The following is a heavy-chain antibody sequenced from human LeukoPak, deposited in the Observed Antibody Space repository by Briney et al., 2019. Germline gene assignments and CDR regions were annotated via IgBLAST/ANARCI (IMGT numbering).Heavy chain of an antibody. D-gene: IGHD6-13*01. CDR3: ATEGFVVAAAGHIGYFQH. Sequence: GGSLRLSCAASGFTFSSYGMHWVRQAPGKGLEWVAVIWYDGSDKYYADSVKGRLTISRDNSKSTLYLQMNSLRAEDTAVYYCATEGFVVAAAGHIGYFQHWGQGTLVTVSS. V-gene: IGHV3-33*01. J-gene: IGHJ1*01. CDR1: GFTFSSYG. CDR2: IWYDGSDK.